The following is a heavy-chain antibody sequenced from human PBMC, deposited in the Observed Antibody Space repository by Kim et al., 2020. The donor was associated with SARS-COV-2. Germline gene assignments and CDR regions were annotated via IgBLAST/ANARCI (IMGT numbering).Heavy chain of an antibody. J-gene: IGHJ5*02. CDR1: GASFSGYY. CDR3: AITGREQWLVQGGERT. D-gene: IGHD6-19*01. CDR2: INHSGST. Sequence: SETLSLTCAVYGASFSGYYWSWIRQPPGKGLEWIGEINHSGSTNYNPSLKSRVTISVDTSKNQFSLKLTSVTAADTAVYYCAITGREQWLVQGGERTWGQGTLVTVSS. V-gene: IGHV4-34*01.